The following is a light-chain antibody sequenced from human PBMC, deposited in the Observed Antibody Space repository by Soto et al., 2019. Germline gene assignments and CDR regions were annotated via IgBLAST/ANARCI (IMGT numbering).Light chain of an antibody. CDR2: LDSDGSH. J-gene: IGLJ3*02. V-gene: IGLV4-69*01. CDR3: QTWATGPDWV. Sequence: QLVLTQSPSAYASLAASVKLTCTLSSGHSTYTIAWHQQQPDKGPRYLMKLDSDGSHNKGDGIPDRFSGSSSGAERYLTISSLQSEDEADYYCQTWATGPDWVFGGGTQLTVL. CDR1: SGHSTYT.